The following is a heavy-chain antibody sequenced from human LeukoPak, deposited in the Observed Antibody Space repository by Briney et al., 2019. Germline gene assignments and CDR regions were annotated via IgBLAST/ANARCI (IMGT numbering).Heavy chain of an antibody. CDR1: GGTFSSYA. V-gene: IGHV1-69*04. J-gene: IGHJ6*02. CDR3: ARERSIAARWDYYYYGMDV. CDR2: IIPILGIA. D-gene: IGHD6-6*01. Sequence: SVKVSCKASGGTFSSYAISWVRQAPGQGLEWMGRIIPILGIANYAQKFQGRVTITADKSTSTAYMELSSLRSEDTAVYYCARERSIAARWDYYYYGMDVWGQGTTVTVSS.